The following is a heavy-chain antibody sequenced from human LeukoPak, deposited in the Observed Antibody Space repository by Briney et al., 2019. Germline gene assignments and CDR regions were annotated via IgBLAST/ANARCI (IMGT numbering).Heavy chain of an antibody. V-gene: IGHV4-59*08. CDR2: IYYSGST. CDR3: ARHWYYGSGSLFDY. Sequence: PAETQSLICTVSGGSISSYYLSWIRQPPGKGLEWIGYIYYSGSTNYNPSLKSRVTISVDTSKNQFSLKLSSVTAADTAVYYCARHWYYGSGSLFDYWGQGTLV. D-gene: IGHD3-10*01. J-gene: IGHJ4*02. CDR1: GGSISSYY.